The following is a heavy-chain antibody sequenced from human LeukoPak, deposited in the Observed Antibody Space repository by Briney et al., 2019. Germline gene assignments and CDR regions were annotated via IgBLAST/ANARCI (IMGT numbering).Heavy chain of an antibody. Sequence: ERSLRLSCAASGFTFSSYAMHWVRQAPGKGLEWVAVISYDGSNKYYADSVKGRFTISRDNSKNTLYLQMNSLRAEDTAVYYCARDLNSGYDDDAFDIWGQGTMVTVSS. J-gene: IGHJ3*02. CDR3: ARDLNSGYDDDAFDI. CDR1: GFTFSSYA. V-gene: IGHV3-30*04. D-gene: IGHD5-12*01. CDR2: ISYDGSNK.